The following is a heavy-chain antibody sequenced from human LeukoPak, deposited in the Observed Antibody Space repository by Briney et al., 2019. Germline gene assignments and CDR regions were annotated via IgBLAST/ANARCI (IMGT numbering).Heavy chain of an antibody. D-gene: IGHD2-21*02. V-gene: IGHV4-59*01. Sequence: NPSETLSLTCTVSGGSISSYYWSWIRQPPGKGLEWIGYIYYSGSTNYNPSLKSRVTISVDTSKNQFSLKLSSVTAADTAVYYCASSYCGGDCYSSYYYYYGMDVWGQGTTVTVSS. CDR2: IYYSGST. J-gene: IGHJ6*02. CDR1: GGSISSYY. CDR3: ASSYCGGDCYSSYYYYYGMDV.